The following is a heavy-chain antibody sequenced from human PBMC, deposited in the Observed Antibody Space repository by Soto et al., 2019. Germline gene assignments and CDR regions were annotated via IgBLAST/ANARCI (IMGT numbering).Heavy chain of an antibody. J-gene: IGHJ6*02. CDR3: ASTLRFLEWTYYYYYGMDV. CDR2: INAGNGNT. CDR1: GYTFTSYA. V-gene: IGHV1-3*01. D-gene: IGHD3-3*01. Sequence: ASVKVSCKASGYTFTSYAMHWVSQAPGQRLQWMGWINAGNGNTKYSQKFQGRVTITRDTSASTAYMELSSLRSEDTAVYYCASTLRFLEWTYYYYYGMDVWGQGTTVTVSS.